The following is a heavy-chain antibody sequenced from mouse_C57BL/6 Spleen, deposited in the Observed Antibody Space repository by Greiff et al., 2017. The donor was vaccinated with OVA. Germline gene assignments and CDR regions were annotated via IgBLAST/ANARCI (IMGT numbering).Heavy chain of an antibody. CDR2: FHPYNDDT. CDR3: ARPNYGSRRDWYFDV. J-gene: IGHJ1*03. CDR1: GYTFTTYP. V-gene: IGHV1-47*01. D-gene: IGHD1-1*01. Sequence: QVQLQQSGAELVKPGASVKMSCKASGYTFTTYPIEWMKQNHGKSLEWIGNFHPYNDDTKYNEKFKGKATLTVEKSSSPVYLELSRLTSDASAVYYCARPNYGSRRDWYFDVWGTGTTVTVSS.